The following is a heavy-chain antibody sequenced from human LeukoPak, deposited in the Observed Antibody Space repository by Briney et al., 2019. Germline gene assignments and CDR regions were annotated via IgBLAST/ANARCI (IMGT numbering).Heavy chain of an antibody. CDR3: AKEIPMYSSSWYPLNHDAFDI. J-gene: IGHJ3*02. Sequence: GGSLRLSCAASGFTFSSYGMHWVRQAPGKGLEWVAFIRYDGSNKYYADSVKGRFTISRDNSKNTLYLQMNSLRAEDTAVYYCAKEIPMYSSSWYPLNHDAFDIWGQGTMVTVSS. V-gene: IGHV3-30*02. D-gene: IGHD6-13*01. CDR1: GFTFSSYG. CDR2: IRYDGSNK.